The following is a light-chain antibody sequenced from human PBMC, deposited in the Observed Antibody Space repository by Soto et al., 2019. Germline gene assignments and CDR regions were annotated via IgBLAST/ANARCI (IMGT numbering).Light chain of an antibody. Sequence: QSVLTRPASVSGSPGQSITISCTGTSSDVGRYNYVSWYQQHPGKAPKLTIYDVSNRPSGVSSRFSGSKSGNTASLTISGLQAEDEADYYCSSFTSSSTYVFGTGTKVTVL. J-gene: IGLJ1*01. CDR3: SSFTSSSTYV. CDR1: SSDVGRYNY. V-gene: IGLV2-14*01. CDR2: DVS.